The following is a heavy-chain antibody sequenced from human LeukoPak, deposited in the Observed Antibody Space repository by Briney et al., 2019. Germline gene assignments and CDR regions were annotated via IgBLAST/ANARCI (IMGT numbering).Heavy chain of an antibody. D-gene: IGHD3-22*01. V-gene: IGHV1-2*06. CDR3: ARTIWYYYDSSGPLAV. J-gene: IGHJ4*02. CDR1: GYTFTGYY. Sequence: ASVKVSCKASGYTFTGYYMHWVRQAPGQGLEWMGRINPNSGGTNYAQKFQGRVTMTRDTSISTAYMELSRLRSDDTAVYYCARTIWYYYDSSGPLAVWGQGTLVTVSP. CDR2: INPNSGGT.